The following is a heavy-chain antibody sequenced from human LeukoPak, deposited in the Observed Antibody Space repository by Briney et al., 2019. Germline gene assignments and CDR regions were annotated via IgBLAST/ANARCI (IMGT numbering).Heavy chain of an antibody. CDR2: IYYSGST. Sequence: PSETLSLTCTVSGGSISSYYWSWIRQPPGKGLEWIGYIYYSGSTNYNPSLKSRVTISVNTSKNQFSLKLSSVTAADTAVYYCARDVLYCSGGSCYFHGMDVWGQGTTVTVSS. J-gene: IGHJ6*02. CDR3: ARDVLYCSGGSCYFHGMDV. D-gene: IGHD2-15*01. V-gene: IGHV4-59*01. CDR1: GGSISSYY.